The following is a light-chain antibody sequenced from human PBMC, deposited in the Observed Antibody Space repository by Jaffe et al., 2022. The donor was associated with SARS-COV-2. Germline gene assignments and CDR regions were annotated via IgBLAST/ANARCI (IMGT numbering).Light chain of an antibody. J-gene: IGLJ2*01. V-gene: IGLV2-14*01. CDR2: DVN. Sequence: QSALTQPASVSGSPGQSITISCTGTSSDVGKYKFVSWYQQHPGKAPKVLIYDVNNRPSGVSNRFSGSKSGNTASLTISGLQAEDEADYYCSSYTTSTTLVFGGGTKLTVL. CDR3: SSYTTSTTLV. CDR1: SSDVGKYKF.